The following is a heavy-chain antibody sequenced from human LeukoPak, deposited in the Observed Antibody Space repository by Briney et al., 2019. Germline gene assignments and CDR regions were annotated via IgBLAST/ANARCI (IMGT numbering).Heavy chain of an antibody. V-gene: IGHV1-8*01. Sequence: ASVKVSCKASGYTFTSYDINWMRQAPGQGLEWVGWMNPNSGNTGYAQTFQGKLTMTRNTSISTAYMELSSLRSEDTAVYYCARGHVQRKGGYYYYYYMDVWGKGTTVTISS. CDR2: MNPNSGNT. J-gene: IGHJ6*03. CDR1: GYTFTSYD. D-gene: IGHD2-15*01. CDR3: ARGHVQRKGGYYYYYYMDV.